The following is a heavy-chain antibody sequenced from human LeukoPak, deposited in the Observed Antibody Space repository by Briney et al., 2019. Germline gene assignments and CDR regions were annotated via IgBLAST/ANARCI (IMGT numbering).Heavy chain of an antibody. CDR3: ARGGPYCGGDCSAYFDY. Sequence: GGSLRLSCAASTFTFSTYGMNWVRQAPGKGLEWVAVIWYDGTKKYYADSVRGRFTISRDNSKNMIYLQMNSLRVEDTAVYYCARGGPYCGGDCSAYFDYWGLGTLVTASS. CDR1: TFTFSTYG. CDR2: IWYDGTKK. V-gene: IGHV3-33*01. D-gene: IGHD2-21*02. J-gene: IGHJ4*02.